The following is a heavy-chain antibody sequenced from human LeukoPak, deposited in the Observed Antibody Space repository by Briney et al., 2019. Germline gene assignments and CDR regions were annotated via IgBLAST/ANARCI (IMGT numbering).Heavy chain of an antibody. V-gene: IGHV3-21*01. CDR2: ISSSSSYI. Sequence: GGSLRLSCAASGFTFSSYSMNWVRQAPGKGLEWVSSISSSSSYIYYADSVKGRFTISRDNAKNSLYLQMNSLRAEDTAVYYCASTRVGATGFFTWGQGTLVTVSS. CDR3: ASTRVGATGFFT. D-gene: IGHD1-26*01. J-gene: IGHJ5*02. CDR1: GFTFSSYS.